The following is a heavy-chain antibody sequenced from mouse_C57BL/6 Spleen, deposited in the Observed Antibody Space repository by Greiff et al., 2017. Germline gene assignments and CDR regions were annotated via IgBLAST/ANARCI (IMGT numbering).Heavy chain of an antibody. CDR2: IDPSDSYT. V-gene: IGHV1-69*01. CDR3: ARNYGSSNYYFDY. CDR1: GYTFTSYW. J-gene: IGHJ2*01. D-gene: IGHD1-1*01. Sequence: VQLQQPGAELVMPAASVKLSCKASGYTFTSYWMHWVKQRPGQGLEWIGEIDPSDSYTNYNQKFKGKSTLTVDKSSSTAYMQLISLTSEDSAVNYCARNYGSSNYYFDYWGQGTTLTVSS.